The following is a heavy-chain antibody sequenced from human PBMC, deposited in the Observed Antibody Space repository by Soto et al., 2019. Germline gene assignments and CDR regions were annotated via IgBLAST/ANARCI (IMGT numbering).Heavy chain of an antibody. CDR1: GFTFSSYA. V-gene: IGHV3-23*01. CDR2: ISGSGGST. J-gene: IGHJ3*02. Sequence: GGSLRLSCAASGFTFSSYAMSWVRQAPGKGLEWVSAISGSGGSTYYADSVKGRFTISRDNSKNTLYLQMISLRAEVTAVYYCAKDQGLSSDYDAFDIWGQGTMVTVSS. CDR3: AKDQGLSSDYDAFDI. D-gene: IGHD4-17*01.